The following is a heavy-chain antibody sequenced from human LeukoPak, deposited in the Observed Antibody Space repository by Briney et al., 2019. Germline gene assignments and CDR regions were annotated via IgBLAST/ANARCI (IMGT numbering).Heavy chain of an antibody. J-gene: IGHJ3*02. CDR1: GFTFSSYA. Sequence: PGGSLRLSCAASGFTFSSYAMHWVRQAPGKGLEWVAVISYDGSNKYYADSVKGRFTISRDNSKNMLYLQTNSLRAEDTAVYYCRGSGSPGDIWGQGTMVTVSS. CDR3: RGSGSPGDI. V-gene: IGHV3-30-3*01. CDR2: ISYDGSNK. D-gene: IGHD1-26*01.